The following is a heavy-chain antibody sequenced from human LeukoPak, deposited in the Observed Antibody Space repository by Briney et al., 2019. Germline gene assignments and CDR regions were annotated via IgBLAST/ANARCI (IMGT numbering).Heavy chain of an antibody. CDR1: GYGFINYW. V-gene: IGHV5-51*01. D-gene: IGHD3-16*01. J-gene: IGHJ4*02. CDR2: IYPGDSDV. Sequence: GESLKISCKGSGYGFINYWIGWVRQMPGKGLEWMGIIYPGDSDVRYSPSFQGQVTISADKSINTAYLQRSSLKASDTAIYYCARGGSHFEYWGQGTLVTVSS. CDR3: ARGGSHFEY.